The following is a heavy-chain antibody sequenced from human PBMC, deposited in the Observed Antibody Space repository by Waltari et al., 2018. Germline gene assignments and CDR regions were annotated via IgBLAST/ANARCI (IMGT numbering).Heavy chain of an antibody. V-gene: IGHV3-23*04. CDR2: MSDNGIIT. CDR1: GFRFSSHD. Sequence: EVQLVESGGGLVQPGESLRLSCAGSGFRFSSHDMTWVRQAPEKGLEWVLSMSDNGIITFYGDSVKGRFTISRDNSKSTLYLQLSGLRAEDTAVYYCAKKPYDHAYGDYFDYWGQGTLVTVSS. D-gene: IGHD4-17*01. J-gene: IGHJ4*02. CDR3: AKKPYDHAYGDYFDY.